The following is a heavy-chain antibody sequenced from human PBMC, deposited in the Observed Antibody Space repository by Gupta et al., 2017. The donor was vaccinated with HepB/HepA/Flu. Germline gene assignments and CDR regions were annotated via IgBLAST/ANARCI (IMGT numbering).Heavy chain of an antibody. CDR1: GGTFSSYA. V-gene: IGHV1-69*04. Sequence: QVQLVQSGAEVKKPGSSVKVSCKASGGTFSSYAISWVRQAPGQGLEWMGRIIPILGIANYAQKFQGRVTITADKSTSTAYMELSSLRSEDTAVYYCARDKEYSYASSDYWGQGTLVTVSS. CDR3: ARDKEYSYASSDY. D-gene: IGHD5-18*01. J-gene: IGHJ4*02. CDR2: IIPILGIA.